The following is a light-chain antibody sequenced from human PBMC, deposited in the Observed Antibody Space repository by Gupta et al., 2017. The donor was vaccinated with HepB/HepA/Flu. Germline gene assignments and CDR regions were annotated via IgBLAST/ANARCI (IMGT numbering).Light chain of an antibody. CDR3: QAWDSTTVL. CDR2: QDA. CDR1: ILGQKY. J-gene: IGLJ2*01. V-gene: IGLV3-1*01. Sequence: LTPPPPVFSPGDKAAPSTCSGNILGQKYAYWYQQKAGQSPILVIYQDAKRPSGIPERFSASNSGNTATLTISGTQAVDEADYFCQAWDSTTVLFGGGTKLTVL.